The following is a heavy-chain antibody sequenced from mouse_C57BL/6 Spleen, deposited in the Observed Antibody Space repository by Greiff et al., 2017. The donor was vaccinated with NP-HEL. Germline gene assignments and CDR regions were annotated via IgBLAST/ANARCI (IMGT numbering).Heavy chain of an antibody. D-gene: IGHD2-3*01. Sequence: EVQGVESGGGLVQPKGSLKLSCAASGFTFNIYAMHWVRQAPGKGLEWVARIRSKSSNYATYYADSVKDRFTISRDDSQSMLYLQMNNLKTEDTAMYYCVRDQDDGYYDYYAMDYWGQGTSVTVSS. V-gene: IGHV10-3*01. J-gene: IGHJ4*01. CDR3: VRDQDDGYYDYYAMDY. CDR2: IRSKSSNYAT. CDR1: GFTFNIYA.